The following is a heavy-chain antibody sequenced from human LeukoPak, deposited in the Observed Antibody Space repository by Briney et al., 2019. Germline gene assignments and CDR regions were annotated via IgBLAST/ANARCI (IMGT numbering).Heavy chain of an antibody. CDR2: IMPIFGTG. CDR3: ARDLPIAAAEAFDI. J-gene: IGHJ3*02. D-gene: IGHD6-13*01. CDR1: GGTFSSYA. V-gene: IGHV1-69*01. Sequence: SVEVSCKASGGTFSSYAISLVRQAPGPRLEWIGGIMPIFGTGNYEQKLQGKVTITADESTITAYMRPSSLRSEGTAASYCARDLPIAAAEAFDIWGQGTMVTVSS.